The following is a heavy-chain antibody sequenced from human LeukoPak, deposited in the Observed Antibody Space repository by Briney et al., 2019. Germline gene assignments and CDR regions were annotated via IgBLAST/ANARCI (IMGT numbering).Heavy chain of an antibody. Sequence: GGSLRLSCAASGFTFSSYAMSWVRQAPGKGLEWASGISGSGGSTYNAESVKGRFTISRDNSKNTLYLQMNSLRAEDTAVYYCAKDRRSWYGVSDFDYWGQGTLVTVSS. CDR3: AKDRRSWYGVSDFDY. CDR1: GFTFSSYA. V-gene: IGHV3-23*01. J-gene: IGHJ4*02. CDR2: ISGSGGST. D-gene: IGHD6-13*01.